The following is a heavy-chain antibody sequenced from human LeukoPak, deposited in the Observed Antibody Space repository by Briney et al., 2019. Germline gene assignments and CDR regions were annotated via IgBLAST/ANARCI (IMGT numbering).Heavy chain of an antibody. CDR1: GGTFSSYA. CDR2: IIPIFGIA. J-gene: IGHJ6*02. Sequence: SVKVSCKASGGTFSSYAISWVRQAPGQGLEWMGRIIPIFGIAKYAQRFQGRVTITADKSTSTAYMELSSLRSEDTAVYYCARDLGDYYYYGMDVWGQGTTVTVSS. V-gene: IGHV1-69*04. CDR3: ARDLGDYYYYGMDV. D-gene: IGHD7-27*01.